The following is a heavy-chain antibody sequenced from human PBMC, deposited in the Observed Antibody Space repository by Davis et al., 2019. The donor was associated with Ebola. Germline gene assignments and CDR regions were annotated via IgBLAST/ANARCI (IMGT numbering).Heavy chain of an antibody. V-gene: IGHV1-18*04. J-gene: IGHJ2*01. Sequence: ASVKVSCKASGYTFTGYYMHWVRQAPGQGLEWMGWISAYNGNTNYAQKLQGRVTMTTDTSTSTAYMELRSLRSEDTAVYYCARCRRRDGYNLEYFDLWGRGTLVTVSS. CDR2: ISAYNGNT. D-gene: IGHD5-24*01. CDR1: GYTFTGYY. CDR3: ARCRRRDGYNLEYFDL.